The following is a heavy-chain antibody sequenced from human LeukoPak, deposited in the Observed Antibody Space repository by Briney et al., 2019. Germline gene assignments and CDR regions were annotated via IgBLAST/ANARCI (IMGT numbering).Heavy chain of an antibody. Sequence: SETLSLTCTLSCGSISSNNYSWAWIRPPPGKGLECVRSIYYSGSTYYNPSIKSRVTIYVDTSKSQFSLKLSSVTAADTAVYYCARQAYSSGWHSDSWGQGTLVTVSS. D-gene: IGHD6-19*01. CDR1: CGSISSNNYS. J-gene: IGHJ4*02. CDR3: ARQAYSSGWHSDS. CDR2: IYYSGST. V-gene: IGHV4-39*01.